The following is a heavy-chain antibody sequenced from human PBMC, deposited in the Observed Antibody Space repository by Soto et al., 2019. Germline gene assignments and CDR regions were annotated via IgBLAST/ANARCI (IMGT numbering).Heavy chain of an antibody. Sequence: SETLSLTCTVSGGSISSYYWSWIRQPPGKGLEWIGYIYYSGSTNYNPSLKSRVTISVDTSKNQFSLKLSSVTAADTAVYYCARRRIPHYHFWSRYGRGGNWFDTWGQGTRVTVSS. D-gene: IGHD3-3*01. J-gene: IGHJ5*02. CDR1: GGSISSYY. CDR2: IYYSGST. V-gene: IGHV4-59*01. CDR3: ARRRIPHYHFWSRYGRGGNWFDT.